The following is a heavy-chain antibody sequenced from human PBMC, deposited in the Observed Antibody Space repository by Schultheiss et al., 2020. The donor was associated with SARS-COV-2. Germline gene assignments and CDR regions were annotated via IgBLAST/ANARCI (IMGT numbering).Heavy chain of an antibody. Sequence: ASVKVSCKASGYTFTSYYMHWVRQAPGQGLEWMGIINPSGGSTSYAQKFQGRVTMTRDTSTSTVYMELSSLRSEDTAVYYCARGTWLGIAVAGTPWAYWGQGTLVTVSS. CDR1: GYTFTSYY. CDR3: ARGTWLGIAVAGTPWAY. V-gene: IGHV1-46*01. D-gene: IGHD6-19*01. J-gene: IGHJ4*02. CDR2: INPSGGST.